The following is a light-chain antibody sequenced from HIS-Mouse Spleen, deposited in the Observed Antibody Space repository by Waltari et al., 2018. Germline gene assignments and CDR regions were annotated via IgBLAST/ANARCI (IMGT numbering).Light chain of an antibody. Sequence: DIQLTQSPSFLSASAGDRVTITCRASQGISSYLAWYQQKPGKATKLLIYAASTLQSGVPSRFSGSGSGTEFTLTISSLQPEDFATYYCQQLNSYPPTFGQGTKVEIK. V-gene: IGKV1-9*01. J-gene: IGKJ1*01. CDR1: QGISSY. CDR2: AAS. CDR3: QQLNSYPPT.